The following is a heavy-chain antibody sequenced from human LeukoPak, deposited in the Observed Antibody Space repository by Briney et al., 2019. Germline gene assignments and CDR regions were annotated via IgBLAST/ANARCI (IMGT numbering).Heavy chain of an antibody. J-gene: IGHJ3*02. CDR3: ARGLAEAPGSHDAFDI. Sequence: GGSLTLSCAASVLTLSTSWTHWARHLPGKGRVWVSRITGDGRTTSYADSVEGRFTISRDNAKSPLYLQLNGLRAADTAVYYCARGLAEAPGSHDAFDIWGKGTMVTVST. CDR1: VLTLSTSW. CDR2: ITGDGRTT. V-gene: IGHV3-74*01. D-gene: IGHD3-10*01.